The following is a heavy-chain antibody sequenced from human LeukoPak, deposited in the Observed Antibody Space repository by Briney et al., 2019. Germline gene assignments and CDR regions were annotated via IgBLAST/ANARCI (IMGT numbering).Heavy chain of an antibody. D-gene: IGHD3-10*01. CDR3: ARGGNRFGGFYFDY. CDR1: ADSLSSSGHY. J-gene: IGHJ4*02. CDR2: IHHSGRS. Sequence: SQTLSLTCTVSADSLSSSGHYWAWIRQFPGKGLESIGFIHHSGRSRHNPSLKDRVAISVDTSRKQFALKLSSATAADTAMYYCARGGNRFGGFYFDYWGQGIQVIVSS. V-gene: IGHV4-31*03.